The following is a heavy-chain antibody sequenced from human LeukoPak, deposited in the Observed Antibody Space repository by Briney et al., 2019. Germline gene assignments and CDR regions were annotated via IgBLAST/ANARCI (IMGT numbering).Heavy chain of an antibody. CDR1: GYTFTSYG. V-gene: IGHV1-18*01. D-gene: IGHD6-13*01. CDR2: ISAYNGNT. Sequence: ASVKVSCKASGYTFTSYGISWVRQAPGQGLEWMGWISAYNGNTNYAQKLQGRVTMTTDTSTSTAYMELRSLRSDDTAVYYCALKRSSSSWYRSRGDWFDPWGQGTLVTVSS. CDR3: ALKRSSSSWYRSRGDWFDP. J-gene: IGHJ5*02.